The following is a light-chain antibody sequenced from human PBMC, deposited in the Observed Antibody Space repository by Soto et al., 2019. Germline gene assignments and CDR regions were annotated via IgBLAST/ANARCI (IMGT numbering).Light chain of an antibody. CDR3: QKYSNF. V-gene: IGKV3-11*01. CDR2: DAS. J-gene: IGKJ3*01. Sequence: DIVLTQSPATLSLSPGERPTLSCRASQSVSRRLAWYQQMPGQAPRLLIYDASNRATGIPARFSGSGSGTDFTLTISSLEPEDFAIYYCQKYSNFFGPGTKVDIK. CDR1: QSVSRR.